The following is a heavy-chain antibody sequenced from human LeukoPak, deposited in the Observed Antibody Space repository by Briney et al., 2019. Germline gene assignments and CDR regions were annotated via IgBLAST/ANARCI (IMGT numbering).Heavy chain of an antibody. Sequence: GGSLRLSCAASGFNFSTYAMSWVRQIPGKGLDWVSTLSGSSRTTKSADSVRGRFTISRDNSKNTLYLQMNSLRAEDTAVYYCAKGAFGADSAHDYWGQGTLVAVSS. CDR2: LSGSSRTT. J-gene: IGHJ4*02. CDR3: AKGAFGADSAHDY. V-gene: IGHV3-23*01. D-gene: IGHD2-21*02. CDR1: GFNFSTYA.